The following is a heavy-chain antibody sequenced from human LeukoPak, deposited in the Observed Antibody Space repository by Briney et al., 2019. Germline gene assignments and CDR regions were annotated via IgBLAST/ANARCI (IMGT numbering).Heavy chain of an antibody. D-gene: IGHD4/OR15-4a*01. J-gene: IGHJ4*02. Sequence: GGSLRLSCAASGFTFSSYAMSWVRQAPGKGLEWVSAISGSGGGTYYADSVKGRFTISRDNSKNTLYLQMNSLRAEDTAVYYCARRAGAYSHPYDYWGQGTLVTVSS. V-gene: IGHV3-23*01. CDR3: ARRAGAYSHPYDY. CDR1: GFTFSSYA. CDR2: ISGSGGGT.